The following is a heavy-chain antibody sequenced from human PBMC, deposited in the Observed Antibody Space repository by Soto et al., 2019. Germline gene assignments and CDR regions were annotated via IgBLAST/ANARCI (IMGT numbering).Heavy chain of an antibody. CDR3: ARAMITMNDPYYFDY. J-gene: IGHJ4*02. V-gene: IGHV4-61*01. Sequence: SETLSLTCTVSGGSISSSSYYWSWIRQPPGKGLEWIGYIYYSGSTNYNPSLKSRVTISVDTSKNQFSLKLSSVTAADTAVYYCARAMITMNDPYYFDYWGQGTLVTVSS. CDR1: GGSISSSSYY. CDR2: IYYSGST. D-gene: IGHD3-22*01.